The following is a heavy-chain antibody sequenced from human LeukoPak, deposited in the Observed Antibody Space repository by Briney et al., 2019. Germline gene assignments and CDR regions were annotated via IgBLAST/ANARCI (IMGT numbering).Heavy chain of an antibody. Sequence: SVKVSCKASGGTFSSYAISWVRQAPGQGLEWMGRIIPILGIANYAQKFQGRVTITADKSTSTAYMELSSLRSEDTAVYYCAREFVVVVPAADDAFDIWGQGTMVTVSS. D-gene: IGHD2-2*01. CDR3: AREFVVVVPAADDAFDI. CDR2: IIPILGIA. V-gene: IGHV1-69*04. CDR1: GGTFSSYA. J-gene: IGHJ3*02.